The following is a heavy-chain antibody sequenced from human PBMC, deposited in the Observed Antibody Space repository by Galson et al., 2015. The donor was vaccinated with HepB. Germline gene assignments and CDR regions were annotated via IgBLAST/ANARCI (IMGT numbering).Heavy chain of an antibody. CDR1: GFTFSSYG. Sequence: SLRLSCAASGFTFSSYGMHWVRQAPGKGLEWVAFIRCDGSNKYYADSVKGRFTISRDNSKNTLYLQMNSLRAEDTAVYYCARVGATGNWGQGTLVTVSS. V-gene: IGHV3-30*02. D-gene: IGHD1-26*01. CDR3: ARVGATGN. CDR2: IRCDGSNK. J-gene: IGHJ1*01.